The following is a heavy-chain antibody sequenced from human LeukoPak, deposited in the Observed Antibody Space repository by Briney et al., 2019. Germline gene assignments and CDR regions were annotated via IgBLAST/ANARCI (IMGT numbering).Heavy chain of an antibody. Sequence: PRRSLRLSCAASGFTFSSYAMHWVRQAPGKGLEYVSAISSNGGNIYYANSVKGRFTISRVNSKDTLYLQMGSLRAEDMAVYYCARNAMARGNHFDYWGQGTLVAVSS. V-gene: IGHV3-64*01. D-gene: IGHD3-10*01. CDR1: GFTFSSYA. CDR2: ISSNGGNI. J-gene: IGHJ4*02. CDR3: ARNAMARGNHFDY.